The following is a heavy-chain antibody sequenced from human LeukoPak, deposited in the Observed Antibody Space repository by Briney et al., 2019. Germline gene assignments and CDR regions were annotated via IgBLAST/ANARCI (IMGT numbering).Heavy chain of an antibody. CDR2: IYHTGIT. CDR1: GDSIRATTYY. V-gene: IGHV4-39*07. J-gene: IGHJ3*02. D-gene: IGHD6-13*01. CDR3: ARRRYNSSWFNDAFDI. Sequence: SETLSLTCTVSGDSIRATTYYWGWIRQSPGKGLEWIGSIYHTGITYYNPSLKSRVTISVDTSKNQFSLKLSSVTAADTAVYYCARRRYNSSWFNDAFDIWGQGTMVTVSS.